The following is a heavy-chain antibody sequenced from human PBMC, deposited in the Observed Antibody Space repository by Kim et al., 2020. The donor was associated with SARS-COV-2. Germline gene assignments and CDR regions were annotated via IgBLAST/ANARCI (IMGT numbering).Heavy chain of an antibody. CDR1: GFTFGDYA. Sequence: GGSLRLSCIASGFTFGDYAMSWVRQAPGKGLEWVGFVSSKAYGGTTEYPASVKGRFTISREDYKRIAYLQMDSLKIEDTAVYHCTRESGGPGHWGQGTLVTVSS. D-gene: IGHD2-15*01. J-gene: IGHJ4*02. CDR3: TRESGGPGH. V-gene: IGHV3-49*04. CDR2: VSSKAYGGTT.